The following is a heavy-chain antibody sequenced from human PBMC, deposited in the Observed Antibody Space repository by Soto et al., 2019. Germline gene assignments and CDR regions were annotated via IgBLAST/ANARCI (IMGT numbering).Heavy chain of an antibody. CDR3: ARDLVVVIATAGWYFDL. D-gene: IGHD2-21*01. Sequence: EVQLVESGGGLVQPGGSLRLSCAASGFTFSSYSMNWVRQAPGKGLEWVSYISSSSSTIYYADSVKGRFTISRDNAKNSLYLQMNSLRAEDTAVYYCARDLVVVIATAGWYFDLWGRGTLVTVSS. V-gene: IGHV3-48*01. CDR2: ISSSSSTI. J-gene: IGHJ2*01. CDR1: GFTFSSYS.